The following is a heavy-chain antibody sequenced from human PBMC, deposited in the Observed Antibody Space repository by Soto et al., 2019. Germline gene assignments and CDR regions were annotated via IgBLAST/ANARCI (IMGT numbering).Heavy chain of an antibody. CDR1: GFSLSTSGVG. CDR2: IYWDNDK. D-gene: IGHD3-16*01. CDR3: AHRRGGDGHASYLDY. J-gene: IGHJ4*02. V-gene: IGHV2-5*02. Sequence: QITLKESGPTLVKPTQTLTLTCTFSGFSLSTSGVGVAWIRQPPGKALEWLAIIYWDNDKRYSPSLKSRLTITKDTSKNQVVLTMTNMDPVDTATYFCAHRRGGDGHASYLDYWGQGTLVTVSS.